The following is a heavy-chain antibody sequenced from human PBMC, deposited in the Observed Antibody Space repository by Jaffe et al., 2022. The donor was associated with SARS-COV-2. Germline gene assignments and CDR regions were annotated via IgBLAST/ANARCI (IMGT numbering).Heavy chain of an antibody. CDR2: IGGSGYNT. Sequence: EVQLLESGGGLVQPGGCLRLSCAASGLTLSAYAVSWVRQAPGKGLEWVSTIGGSGYNTYYADSVKGRFTISRDDSIFTVYLQMSSLRAEDTAVYYCAKDWGPAPFRYFDLWGRGTLVTVSS. V-gene: IGHV3-23*01. J-gene: IGHJ2*01. CDR3: AKDWGPAPFRYFDL. CDR1: GLTLSAYA. D-gene: IGHD3-16*01.